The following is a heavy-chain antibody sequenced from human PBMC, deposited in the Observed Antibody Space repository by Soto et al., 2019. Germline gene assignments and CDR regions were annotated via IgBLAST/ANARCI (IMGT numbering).Heavy chain of an antibody. D-gene: IGHD3-10*01. CDR3: ARGLWFGEEGAFDI. Sequence: ASVKVSCKASGYTFTSYDINWVRQATGQGLEWMGWMNPNSGNTGYAQKFQGRVTMTRNTSISTAYMELSSLRSEDTAVYYCARGLWFGEEGAFDIWGQGXMVTVSS. CDR2: MNPNSGNT. V-gene: IGHV1-8*01. CDR1: GYTFTSYD. J-gene: IGHJ3*02.